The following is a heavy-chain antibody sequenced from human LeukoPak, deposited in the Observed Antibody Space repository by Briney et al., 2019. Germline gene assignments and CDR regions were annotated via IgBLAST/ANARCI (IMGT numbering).Heavy chain of an antibody. D-gene: IGHD3-10*01. CDR3: ARDGVRGIIMGDY. J-gene: IGHJ4*02. V-gene: IGHV3-48*01. CDR1: GFTFSTYS. Sequence: GGSLRLSCAASGFTFSTYSMHWVRQAPGKGLEWVSYISSSGSNIYYADSVRGRFTISRDNAKNSLYLQMNSLRAEDTAVYYCARDGVRGIIMGDYWGQGTLVTVSS. CDR2: ISSSGSNI.